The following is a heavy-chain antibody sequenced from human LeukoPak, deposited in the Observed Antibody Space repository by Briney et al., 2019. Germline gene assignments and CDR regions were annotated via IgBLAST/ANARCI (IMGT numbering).Heavy chain of an antibody. V-gene: IGHV5-51*01. CDR1: GYSFSSYW. CDR3: ARQGIVYASVDY. CDR2: IYPGDSDA. Sequence: GESLKISCKGSGYSFSSYWIGWVRQMPGKGLEWMGIIYPGDSDATYSPSSQGQVTISADKSISTAYLQWRSLKASDTAMYYCARQGIVYASVDYWGQGTLVTVSS. D-gene: IGHD2-8*01. J-gene: IGHJ4*02.